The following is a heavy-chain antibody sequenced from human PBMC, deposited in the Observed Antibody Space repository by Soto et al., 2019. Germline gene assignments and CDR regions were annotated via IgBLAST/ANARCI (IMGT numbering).Heavy chain of an antibody. CDR1: GFTFSSYA. J-gene: IGHJ3*02. CDR3: AKDLLERRGAFDI. CDR2: ISGSGGST. Sequence: GGSLRLSCAASGFTFSSYAMSWVRQAPGKGLEWVSAISGSGGSTYYADSVKGRFTISRDNSKNTLYLQMNSLRAEDAAVYYCAKDLLERRGAFDIWGQGTMVTVSS. V-gene: IGHV3-23*01. D-gene: IGHD1-1*01.